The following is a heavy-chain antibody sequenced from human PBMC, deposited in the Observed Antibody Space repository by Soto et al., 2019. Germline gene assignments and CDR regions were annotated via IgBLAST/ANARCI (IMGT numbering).Heavy chain of an antibody. CDR1: GFTFSSYS. D-gene: IGHD2-8*01. V-gene: IGHV3-21*04. Sequence: GGSLRLSCAASGFTFSSYSMNWVRQAPGKGLEWVSSISSSSYIYYADSVKGRFTISRDSAKNSLYLQMNSLRGEDTAVYYCVKLYVYGNDSWGQGTLVTVSS. CDR2: ISSSSYI. CDR3: VKLYVYGNDS. J-gene: IGHJ5*01.